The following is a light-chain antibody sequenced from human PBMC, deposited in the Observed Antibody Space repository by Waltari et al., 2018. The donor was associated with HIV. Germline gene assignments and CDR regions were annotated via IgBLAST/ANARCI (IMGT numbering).Light chain of an antibody. CDR1: QAVANK. CDR3: QQLSSFPLT. V-gene: IGKV1-39*01. Sequence: DIQMTQSPSSLSASVGDRVSITCRASQAVANKVIWFQQKPGKAPKLLIYDASRLPIGVPSRFSGSGSGTDFTLSINDVQPDDFASYFCQQLSSFPLTFGPGTRVDVK. CDR2: DAS. J-gene: IGKJ3*01.